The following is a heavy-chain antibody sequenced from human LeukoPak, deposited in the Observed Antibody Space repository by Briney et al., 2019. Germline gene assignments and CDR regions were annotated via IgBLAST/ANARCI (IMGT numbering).Heavy chain of an antibody. CDR3: AKDPSGRGSLPQDY. D-gene: IGHD3-10*01. Sequence: GRSLRLSCAASGFTFDDYAMHWIRQPPGKGLEWVSGISWNSDSIGYADSVKGRFTISRDNAKNSLYLQMNGLRTEDTALYYCAKDPSGRGSLPQDYWGQGTLVTVSS. V-gene: IGHV3-9*01. CDR2: ISWNSDSI. CDR1: GFTFDDYA. J-gene: IGHJ4*02.